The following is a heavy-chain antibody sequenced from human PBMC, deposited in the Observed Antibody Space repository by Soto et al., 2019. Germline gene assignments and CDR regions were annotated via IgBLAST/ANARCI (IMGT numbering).Heavy chain of an antibody. V-gene: IGHV3-23*01. CDR1: EFTFSKSA. CDR3: AKDGGHTCYIGCWFDP. Sequence: EVQLLESGGGLVQPGGSLRLSCTASEFTFSKSALTWVRQAPGKGLEWVSSISGSGATTYYADSAKGRFTISRDDSNNTLYLQMNSLTDEDTAIYYCAKDGGHTCYIGCWFDPWGQGTLVTVSS. CDR2: ISGSGATT. J-gene: IGHJ5*02. D-gene: IGHD2-15*01.